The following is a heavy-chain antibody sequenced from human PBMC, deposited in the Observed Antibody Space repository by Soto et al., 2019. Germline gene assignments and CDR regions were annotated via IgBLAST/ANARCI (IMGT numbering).Heavy chain of an antibody. Sequence: EVQLLESGGGLVQPGGSLRLSCAASGFTFSSYAMSWVRQAPGKGLEWVSAISGSGGSTYYADSVKGRFTISRDNSKNALYLQMNSLRAEDTAVYYCAKDISLERGALSFWNWGQGTLVTVSS. CDR3: AKDISLERGALSFWN. CDR2: ISGSGGST. CDR1: GFTFSSYA. J-gene: IGHJ4*02. D-gene: IGHD1-1*01. V-gene: IGHV3-23*01.